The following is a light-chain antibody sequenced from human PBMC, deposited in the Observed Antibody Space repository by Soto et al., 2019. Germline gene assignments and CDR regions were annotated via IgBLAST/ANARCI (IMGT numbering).Light chain of an antibody. CDR1: RVISANY. CDR3: QQYVTSPLT. CDR2: GAV. V-gene: IGKV3-20*01. J-gene: IGKJ4*01. Sequence: IVLTQSPGTLSLSPGERATLSCRASRVISANYLAWYQQKPSQAPRLLIYGAVTRATGIPNRFSGGGSGTEFTLTISRLEPEDFAVYFCQQYVTSPLTFGGGTKVEIK.